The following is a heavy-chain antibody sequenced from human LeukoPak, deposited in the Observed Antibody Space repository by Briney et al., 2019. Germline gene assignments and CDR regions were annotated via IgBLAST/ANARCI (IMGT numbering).Heavy chain of an antibody. CDR3: ARIRGYSYGYVFDY. CDR1: GFSLSTSAIP. CDR2: IDWDDDK. Sequence: ESGPTLVNPTQTLTLTCTFSGFSLSTSAIPVSWIRQPPGKALEWLARIDWDDDKFYSTTLKTRLTISKDTSKNQVVITMTNMDPVDTATYYCARIRGYSYGYVFDYWGQGTLVTVSS. V-gene: IGHV2-70*04. J-gene: IGHJ4*02. D-gene: IGHD5-18*01.